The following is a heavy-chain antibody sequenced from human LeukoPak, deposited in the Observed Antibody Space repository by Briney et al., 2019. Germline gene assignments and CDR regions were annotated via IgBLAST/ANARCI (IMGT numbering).Heavy chain of an antibody. J-gene: IGHJ4*02. CDR2: INPSGGST. CDR3: ARDNGGWYVDY. V-gene: IGHV1-46*02. CDR1: GYTFKSYY. Sequence: ASVKVSCKASGYTFKSYYMHWVRQAPGQGLEWMGIINPSGGSTSYAQKFQGRVTMTRDTSTSTVYMELSSLRSEDTAVYYCARDNGGWYVDYWGQGTLVTVSS. D-gene: IGHD6-19*01.